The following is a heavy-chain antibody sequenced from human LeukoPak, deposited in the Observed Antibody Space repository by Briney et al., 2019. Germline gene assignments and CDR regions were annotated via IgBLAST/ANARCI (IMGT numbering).Heavy chain of an antibody. CDR2: INSDGRST. J-gene: IGHJ4*02. CDR3: AREYYDILTGYYLPDY. V-gene: IGHV3-74*01. D-gene: IGHD3-9*01. Sequence: GGSLRLSCAASGFTFSRYWMHWVRHAPGKGLVWVSRINSDGRSTNYADSVKGRFTISRDNAKNTLYLQMNSLRAEDTAVYYCAREYYDILTGYYLPDYWGQGTLVTVSS. CDR1: GFTFSRYW.